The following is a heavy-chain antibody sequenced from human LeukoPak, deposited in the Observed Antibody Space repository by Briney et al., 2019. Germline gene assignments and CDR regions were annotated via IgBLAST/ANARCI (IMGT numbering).Heavy chain of an antibody. V-gene: IGHV1-8*01. Sequence: ASAKVSCKASGYTFTSYDINWVRQATGQGLEWMGWMNPNSGNTGYAQKFQGRVTMTRNTSISTAYMELSSLRSEDTAVYYCARGDYDFWSGYYTGGANYYYYGMDVWGQGTTVTVSS. CDR1: GYTFTSYD. J-gene: IGHJ6*02. D-gene: IGHD3-3*01. CDR2: MNPNSGNT. CDR3: ARGDYDFWSGYYTGGANYYYYGMDV.